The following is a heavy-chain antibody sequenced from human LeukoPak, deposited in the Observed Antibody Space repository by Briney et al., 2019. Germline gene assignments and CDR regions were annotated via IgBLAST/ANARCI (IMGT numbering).Heavy chain of an antibody. CDR2: IYPGDSDT. J-gene: IGHJ4*02. CDR1: GYSFTSYW. D-gene: IGHD1-1*01. Sequence: GESLKISCKGSGYSFTSYWFGWVRQMPGKGLECMGIIYPGDSDTRYRPSFQGQVTISVDKSISTAYLQWSSLKASDTAMYYCARQDGNSKYYFDYWGQGTLVTVSS. CDR3: ARQDGNSKYYFDY. V-gene: IGHV5-51*01.